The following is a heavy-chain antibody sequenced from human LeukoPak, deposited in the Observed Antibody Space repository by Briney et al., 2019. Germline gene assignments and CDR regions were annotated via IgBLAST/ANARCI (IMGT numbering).Heavy chain of an antibody. Sequence: PGGSLRLSCAASGFTFSDYYMSWIRQAPGKGLEWVSYISSSGSTIYYADSVKGRFTISRDNAKNSLYLQMNSLRAEDTAVYYCARAYIDGYNGPAPYYYYMDVWGKGTTVTVSS. J-gene: IGHJ6*03. CDR3: ARAYIDGYNGPAPYYYYMDV. D-gene: IGHD5-24*01. CDR1: GFTFSDYY. V-gene: IGHV3-11*04. CDR2: ISSSGSTI.